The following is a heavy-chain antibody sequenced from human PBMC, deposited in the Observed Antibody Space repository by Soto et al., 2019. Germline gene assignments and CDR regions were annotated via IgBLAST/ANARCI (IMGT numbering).Heavy chain of an antibody. CDR3: ASSGITMIVVGVSDGFDI. V-gene: IGHV4-30-2*01. Sequence: PSEALSLPCAVSAGSFSGGGYSWSWSRQPPGKGLEWSGDIYHSVSTYYNPSLKSRVTTSVDRSKNQFSLKLSSVTAADTAVYYCASSGITMIVVGVSDGFDIWGQGTTVPVS. CDR2: IYHSVST. D-gene: IGHD3-22*01. J-gene: IGHJ3*02. CDR1: AGSFSGGGYS.